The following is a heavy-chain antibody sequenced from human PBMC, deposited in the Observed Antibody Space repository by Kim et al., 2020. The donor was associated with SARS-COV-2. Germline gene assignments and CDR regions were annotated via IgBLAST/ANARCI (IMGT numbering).Heavy chain of an antibody. D-gene: IGHD6-19*01. Sequence: SETLSLTCTVSGGSISNNYWSWIRQPPGKGLEWIGYIYNSGGTNYNPALKSRVTMSLDTSKNQFSLKLSSVTAADTAVYYCARRYRSVWYFDYWGQGNMVTVSS. V-gene: IGHV4-59*08. CDR3: ARRYRSVWYFDY. CDR2: IYNSGGT. J-gene: IGHJ4*02. CDR1: GGSISNNY.